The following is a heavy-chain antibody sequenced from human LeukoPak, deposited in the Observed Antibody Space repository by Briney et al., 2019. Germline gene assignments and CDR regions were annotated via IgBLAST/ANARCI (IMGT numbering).Heavy chain of an antibody. D-gene: IGHD6-13*01. CDR3: ARADAAAGTYYY. CDR2: ISAYNGNT. CDR1: GYTFTGYG. Sequence: VASLKVSCTASGYTFTGYGISSVRQAPGQGLEWMGCISAYNGNTNYAQKLQGRVTMTTDTSTSTAYMELRSLRSDDTAVYYCARADAAAGTYYYWGQGTLVTVSS. V-gene: IGHV1-18*01. J-gene: IGHJ4*02.